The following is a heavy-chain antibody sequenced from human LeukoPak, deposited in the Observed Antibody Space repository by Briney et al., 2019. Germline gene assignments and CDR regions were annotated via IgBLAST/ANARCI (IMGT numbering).Heavy chain of an antibody. CDR2: IYTSGST. J-gene: IGHJ5*02. Sequence: SQTLPLTCTVSGGSISSGSYYWSWIRQPAGKGLEWIGRIYTSGSTNYNPSLKSRVTISVDTSKNQFSLKLSSVTAADTAVYYCAREFDPWGQGTLVTVSS. V-gene: IGHV4-61*02. CDR1: GGSISSGSYY. CDR3: AREFDP.